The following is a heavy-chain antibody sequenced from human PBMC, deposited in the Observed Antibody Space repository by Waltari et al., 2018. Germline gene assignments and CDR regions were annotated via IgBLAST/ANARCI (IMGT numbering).Heavy chain of an antibody. CDR1: GGTFSSYA. CDR3: ATADCSGGSCYFSYTFDY. CDR2: IIPIFGTA. Sequence: QVQLVQSGAEVKKPGSSVKVSCKASGGTFSSYAISWVRQAPGQGLEWMGGIIPIFGTANYAQKFQGRVTITADESTSTAYMELSSLRSEDTAVYYCATADCSGGSCYFSYTFDYWGQGTLVTVSS. D-gene: IGHD2-15*01. J-gene: IGHJ4*02. V-gene: IGHV1-69*13.